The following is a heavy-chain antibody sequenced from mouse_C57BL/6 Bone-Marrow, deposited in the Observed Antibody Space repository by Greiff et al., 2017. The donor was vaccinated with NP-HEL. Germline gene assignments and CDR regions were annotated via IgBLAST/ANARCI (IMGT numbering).Heavy chain of an antibody. D-gene: IGHD1-1*01. CDR3: ARDAEYYYGSSPYWYFDV. CDR2: SRNKANDYTT. J-gene: IGHJ1*03. Sequence: EVQGVESGGGLVQSGRSLRLSCATSGFTFSDFYMEWVRQAPGKGLEWIAASRNKANDYTTEYSASVKGRFIVSRDTYQSILYLQMNALRAEDTAIYYCARDAEYYYGSSPYWYFDVWGTGTTVTVSS. CDR1: GFTFSDFY. V-gene: IGHV7-1*01.